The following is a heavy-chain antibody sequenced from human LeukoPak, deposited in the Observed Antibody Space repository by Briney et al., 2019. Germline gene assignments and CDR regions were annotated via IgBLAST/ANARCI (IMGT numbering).Heavy chain of an antibody. CDR2: IIPIFGTA. D-gene: IGHD3-10*01. J-gene: IGHJ6*02. CDR3: HIRASGFGELSSIRYYYYGMDV. V-gene: IGHV1-69*13. Sequence: ASVKVSCKASGGTFSSYAISWVRQAPGQGLERMGGIIPIFGTANYAQKFQGRVTITADESTSTAYMELSSLRSEDTAVYYCHIRASGFGELSSIRYYYYGMDVWGQGTTVTVSS. CDR1: GGTFSSYA.